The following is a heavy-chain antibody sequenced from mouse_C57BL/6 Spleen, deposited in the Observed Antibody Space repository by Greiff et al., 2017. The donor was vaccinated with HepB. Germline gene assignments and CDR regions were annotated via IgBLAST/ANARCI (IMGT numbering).Heavy chain of an antibody. Sequence: EVQLQQSGPELVKPGASVKISCKASGYTFTDYYMNWVKQSHGKSLEWIGDINPNNGGTSYNQKFKGKATLTVDKSSSTAYMELRSLTSEDSAVYYCARNRFITTVVATAMDYWGQGTSVTVSS. J-gene: IGHJ4*01. CDR1: GYTFTDYY. V-gene: IGHV1-26*01. CDR2: INPNNGGT. D-gene: IGHD1-1*01. CDR3: ARNRFITTVVATAMDY.